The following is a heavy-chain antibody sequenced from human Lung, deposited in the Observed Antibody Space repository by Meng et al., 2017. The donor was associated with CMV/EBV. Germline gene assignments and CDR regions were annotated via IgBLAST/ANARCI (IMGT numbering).Heavy chain of an antibody. CDR2: IIPIFGTA. D-gene: IGHD3-22*01. V-gene: IGHV1-69*05. CDR1: GGTFSSYA. Sequence: SVXVSXXASGGTFSSYAISWVRQAPGQGLEWMGGIIPIFGTANSAQKFQGRVTITTDESTSTAYVELSSLRSEDTAVYYCARDPHTLYDSSGYYYYYGMDVWGQGXTVTVSS. CDR3: ARDPHTLYDSSGYYYYYGMDV. J-gene: IGHJ6*02.